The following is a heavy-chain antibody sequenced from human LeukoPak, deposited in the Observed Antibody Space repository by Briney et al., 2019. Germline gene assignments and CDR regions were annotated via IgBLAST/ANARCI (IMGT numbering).Heavy chain of an antibody. CDR3: ARAGRAFPIFSLNY. Sequence: GGSLRLSCAASGFTFSNYWMSWVRQAPGKGLEWVANIKQDGSDKYYVDSVKGRFTISRDNAKNSLYLQMNSLRAEDTAVYYCARAGRAFPIFSLNYWGQGTLVTVSS. D-gene: IGHD3-3*02. J-gene: IGHJ4*02. CDR2: IKQDGSDK. V-gene: IGHV3-7*04. CDR1: GFTFSNYW.